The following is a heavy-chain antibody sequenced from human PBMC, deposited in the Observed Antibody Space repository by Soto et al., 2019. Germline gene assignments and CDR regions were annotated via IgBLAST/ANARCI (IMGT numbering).Heavy chain of an antibody. Sequence: QVQLVESGGGVVQPGRSLRLSCAASGFTFTNYAMHWVRQAPGKGLEWVAVISYDGSNQYYADSVKGRFTISRDNSKNTLFLQMNSLRTEDAAVYCCAKERAGVIGAQNWFDPWGQGTLVTVSS. CDR3: AKERAGVIGAQNWFDP. D-gene: IGHD2-21*01. CDR1: GFTFTNYA. V-gene: IGHV3-30-3*01. J-gene: IGHJ5*02. CDR2: ISYDGSNQ.